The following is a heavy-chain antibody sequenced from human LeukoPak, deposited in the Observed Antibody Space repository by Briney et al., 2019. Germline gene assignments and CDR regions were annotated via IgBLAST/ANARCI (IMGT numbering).Heavy chain of an antibody. D-gene: IGHD3-10*01. J-gene: IGHJ4*02. CDR3: AKASSGSSSRPVDY. CDR2: ISGDGGSA. Sequence: PGGSLRLSCVASGFTFHDYAMSWVRQVPGKGLEWVSLISGDGGSASYAGSVKGRFTISRDNSKNSLYLQMNSLRTEDTAFYYCAKASSGSSSRPVDYWGRGTLVTVSS. CDR1: GFTFHDYA. V-gene: IGHV3-43*02.